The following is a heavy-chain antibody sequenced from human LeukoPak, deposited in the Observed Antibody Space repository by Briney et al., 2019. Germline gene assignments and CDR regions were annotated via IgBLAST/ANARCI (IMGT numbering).Heavy chain of an antibody. D-gene: IGHD1-14*01. CDR3: ARGNPPYYFNY. J-gene: IGHJ4*02. V-gene: IGHV1-46*01. CDR1: GYTFTSYY. Sequence: ASVTVSCKASGYTFTSYYMHWVRQAPGQGLEWMGLINPNGGSTTYAQKFQGRVTMTRGTSTSTVYMNLSSLRSEDTAVYSCARGNPPYYFNYWGQGTLVTVSS. CDR2: INPNGGST.